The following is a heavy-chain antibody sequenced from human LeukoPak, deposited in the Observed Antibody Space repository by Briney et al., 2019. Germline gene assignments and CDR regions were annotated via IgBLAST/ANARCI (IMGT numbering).Heavy chain of an antibody. J-gene: IGHJ4*02. Sequence: PGGSLRLSCRGSGLPFGDYGMSWVRQAPGKGLEWVSFIRSKAFGGTTEYAASAKGRFTISRDDSKSIAYLQMNSLRIEDTAVYYCATTMIITGYFDYWGQGILVTASS. D-gene: IGHD3-22*01. CDR1: GLPFGDYG. CDR3: ATTMIITGYFDY. V-gene: IGHV3-49*04. CDR2: IRSKAFGGTT.